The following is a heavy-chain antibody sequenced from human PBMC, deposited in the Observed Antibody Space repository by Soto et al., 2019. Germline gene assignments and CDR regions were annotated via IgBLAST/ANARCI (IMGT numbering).Heavy chain of an antibody. Sequence: QLQLQESGSGLVKPSQTLSLTCAVSGGSISSGGYSWSWIRQPPGKGLEWIGYIYHSGSTYYNPSLKSRVTIAVDRSKNQFSLKLSSVTAADTAVYYCASFIAAAGNWYFDLWGRGTLVTVSS. V-gene: IGHV4-30-2*01. D-gene: IGHD6-13*01. CDR2: IYHSGST. CDR3: ASFIAAAGNWYFDL. CDR1: GGSISSGGYS. J-gene: IGHJ2*01.